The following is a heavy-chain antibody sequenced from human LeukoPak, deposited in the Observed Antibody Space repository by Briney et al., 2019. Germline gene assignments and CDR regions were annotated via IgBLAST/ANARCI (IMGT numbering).Heavy chain of an antibody. V-gene: IGHV4-59*08. Sequence: SETLSLTCTVSGGSISGTYYWSWIRQPPGKGLEWIGYIYYTGTTDSNPSLKSRVTISLDTSKNQFSLKLSSVTAADTAVYYCARLLRSSYYYYYGMDVWGQGTTVTVSS. D-gene: IGHD2-2*01. CDR2: IYYTGTT. CDR3: ARLLRSSYYYYYGMDV. CDR1: GGSISGTYY. J-gene: IGHJ6*02.